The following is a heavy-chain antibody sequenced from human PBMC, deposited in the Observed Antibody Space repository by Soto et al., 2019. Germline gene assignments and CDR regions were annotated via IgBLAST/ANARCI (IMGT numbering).Heavy chain of an antibody. CDR3: AREGDIVVVPAAALFDY. V-gene: IGHV1-46*01. CDR1: GYTFTSYY. D-gene: IGHD2-2*01. Sequence: ASVKVSCKASGYTFTSYYMHWVRQAPGQGLEWMGIINPSGGSTSYAQKFQGRVTMTRDTSTSTVYMELSSLRSEDTAVYYCAREGDIVVVPAAALFDYWGQGTLVTVS. J-gene: IGHJ4*02. CDR2: INPSGGST.